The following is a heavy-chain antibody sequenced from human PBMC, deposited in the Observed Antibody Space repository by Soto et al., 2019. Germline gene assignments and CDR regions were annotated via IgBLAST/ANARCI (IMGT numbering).Heavy chain of an antibody. V-gene: IGHV3-23*01. D-gene: IGHD2-2*01. Sequence: GGSLRLSCAASGFTFSSYAMSWVRQAPGKGLEWVSAIRGSGGSTYYADSVKGRFTISRDNSKNTLYLQMNSLRAEDTAVYYCAKIISVPAAKSPTFDYCGQGTLVTVSS. J-gene: IGHJ4*02. CDR2: IRGSGGST. CDR3: AKIISVPAAKSPTFDY. CDR1: GFTFSSYA.